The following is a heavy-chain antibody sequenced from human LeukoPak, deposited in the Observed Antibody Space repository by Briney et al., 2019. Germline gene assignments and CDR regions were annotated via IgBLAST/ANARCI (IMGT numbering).Heavy chain of an antibody. CDR2: IIPIFGAA. Sequence: SSVKVSCKASGGTFSRYAISWVRQAAGQGLEWMGGIIPIFGAANYAQKFQGRVTITTNESTSTAYMVLSSLRSEDSAAYYYARDGERFGYCSGGSCYHYFDYWGQGTLVTVSS. J-gene: IGHJ4*02. D-gene: IGHD2-15*01. CDR1: GGTFSRYA. CDR3: ARDGERFGYCSGGSCYHYFDY. V-gene: IGHV1-69*05.